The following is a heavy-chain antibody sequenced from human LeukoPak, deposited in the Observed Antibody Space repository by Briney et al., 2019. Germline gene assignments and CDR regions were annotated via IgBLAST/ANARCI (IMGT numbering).Heavy chain of an antibody. V-gene: IGHV4-61*08. CDR1: GGSISSGDYY. CDR2: IYYSGST. D-gene: IGHD6-13*01. J-gene: IGHJ6*02. Sequence: SETLSLTCTVSGGSISSGDYYWSWIRQPPGKGLEWIGYIYYSGSTNYNPSLKSRVTISVDTSKNQFSLKLSSVTAADTAVYYCARDGAAAGLYYYYGMDVWGQGTTVTVSS. CDR3: ARDGAAAGLYYYYGMDV.